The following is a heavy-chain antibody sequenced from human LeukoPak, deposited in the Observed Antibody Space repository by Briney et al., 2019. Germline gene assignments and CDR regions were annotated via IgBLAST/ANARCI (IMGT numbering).Heavy chain of an antibody. J-gene: IGHJ6*02. CDR3: AKDGYYDFWSGYRAHYYYGMDV. CDR2: IYSGGST. Sequence: PGGSLRLSCAASGFTVSSNYMSWVRQAPGKGLEWVSVIYSGGSTYYADSVKGRFTISRDNSKNTLYLQMNSLRAEDTAVYYCAKDGYYDFWSGYRAHYYYGMDVWGQGTTVTVSS. V-gene: IGHV3-53*01. CDR1: GFTVSSNY. D-gene: IGHD3-3*01.